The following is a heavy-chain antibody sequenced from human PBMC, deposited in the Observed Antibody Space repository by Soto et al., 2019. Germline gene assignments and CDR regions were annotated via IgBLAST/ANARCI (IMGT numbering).Heavy chain of an antibody. CDR1: GFTVSSNY. CDR2: IYSRGNT. Sequence: EVQLVESGGGLIQPGGSLRLSCAAYGFTVSSNYMSWVRQAPGKGLEWVSVIYSRGNTYYADSVKGRFTISRDNSKNTLYLPMNSLRAEDTAVYYCATRLDPIREDALDIWGQGTMVTVSS. D-gene: IGHD4-17*01. J-gene: IGHJ3*02. V-gene: IGHV3-53*01. CDR3: ATRLDPIREDALDI.